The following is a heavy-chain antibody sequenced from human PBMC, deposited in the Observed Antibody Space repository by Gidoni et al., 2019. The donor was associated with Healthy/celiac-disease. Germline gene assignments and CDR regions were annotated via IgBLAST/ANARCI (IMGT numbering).Heavy chain of an antibody. J-gene: IGHJ5*02. CDR3: ARGPRHCSGGSCHRYNWFDP. D-gene: IGHD2-15*01. CDR2: INSGGST. CDR1: GFTVSSTD. Sequence: EVQLVESGGGLIQPGGSLRLSCAASGFTVSSTDMSWVRQGPGKGLEGVSVINSGGSTNNADSVKGRFTISRDNAKNTLYLQMNSLRAEDTAVYYCARGPRHCSGGSCHRYNWFDPWGQGTLVTVSS. V-gene: IGHV3-53*01.